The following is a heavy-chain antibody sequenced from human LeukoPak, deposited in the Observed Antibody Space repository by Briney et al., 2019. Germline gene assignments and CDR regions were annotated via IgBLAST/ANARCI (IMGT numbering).Heavy chain of an antibody. CDR3: ARRGSRYYYYYMDV. J-gene: IGHJ6*03. V-gene: IGHV4-34*01. CDR2: INHSGST. CDR1: GFTFSNYG. Sequence: PGGSLRLSCAASGFTFSNYGMHWVRQAPGKGLEWIGEINHSGSTNYNPSLKSRVTISVDTSKNQFSLKLSSVTAADTAVYYCARRGSRYYYYYMDVWGKGTTVTISS. D-gene: IGHD3-10*01.